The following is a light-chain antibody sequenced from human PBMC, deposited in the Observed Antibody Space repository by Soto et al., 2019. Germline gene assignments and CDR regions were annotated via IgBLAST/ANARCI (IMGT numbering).Light chain of an antibody. CDR2: DVS. Sequence: QSALTQPRSVSGSPGQSATISCTGTSSDVGGYNDVSWYQQHPGKAPKLMIYDVSKRPSGVPDRFSGSKSGNTASLTISGLQAEVVADYYCCSYAGSYSYVFGTGTKLPVL. CDR3: CSYAGSYSYV. J-gene: IGLJ1*01. V-gene: IGLV2-11*01. CDR1: SSDVGGYND.